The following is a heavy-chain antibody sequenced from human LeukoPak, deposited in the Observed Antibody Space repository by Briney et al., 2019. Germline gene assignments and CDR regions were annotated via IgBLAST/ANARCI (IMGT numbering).Heavy chain of an antibody. V-gene: IGHV3-23*01. J-gene: IGHJ4*02. CDR3: AKETGAFGY. Sequence: GGSLRLSCAASGFTLSSYAMSWVRQAPGKGLEWVSGISGSGGNTYYADSVKGRFPSSRDNSKKTLYLQMNSLRAEDTAVYYCAKETGAFGYWGQGTLVTVSS. CDR1: GFTLSSYA. D-gene: IGHD1-14*01. CDR2: ISGSGGNT.